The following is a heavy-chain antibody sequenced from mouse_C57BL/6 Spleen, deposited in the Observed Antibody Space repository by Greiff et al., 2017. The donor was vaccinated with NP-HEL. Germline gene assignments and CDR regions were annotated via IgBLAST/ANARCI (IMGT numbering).Heavy chain of an antibody. CDR1: GYSITSGYY. J-gene: IGHJ2*01. V-gene: IGHV3-6*01. Sequence: EVQLQESGPGLVKPSQSLSLTCSVTGYSITSGYYWNWIRQFPGNKLEWMGYISYDGSNNYNPSLKNRISITRDTSKNQFFLKLNSVTTEDTATYYCARSYYGYDDYWGQGTTLTVSS. CDR3: ARSYYGYDDY. D-gene: IGHD2-9*01. CDR2: ISYDGSN.